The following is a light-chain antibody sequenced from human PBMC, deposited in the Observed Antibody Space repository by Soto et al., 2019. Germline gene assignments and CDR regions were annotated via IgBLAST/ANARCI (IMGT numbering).Light chain of an antibody. V-gene: IGKV1-27*01. CDR1: QGINNY. CDR3: QKRSNWPIT. CDR2: DAS. J-gene: IGKJ5*01. Sequence: DIQMTQSPFSLSASVGDGVTITCRASQGINNYLAWYQQKPGKVPRLLIYDASNRATGIPARFSGSGSGTDFTLTISSLEPEDFAVYYCQKRSNWPITFGQGTRLEIK.